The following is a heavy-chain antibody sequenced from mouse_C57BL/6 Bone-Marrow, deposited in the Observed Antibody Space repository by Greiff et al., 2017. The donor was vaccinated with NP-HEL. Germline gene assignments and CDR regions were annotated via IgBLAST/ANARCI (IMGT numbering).Heavy chain of an antibody. CDR1: GYAFSSSW. J-gene: IGHJ3*01. D-gene: IGHD1-1*01. Sequence: VQLQQSGPELVKPGASVKISCKASGYAFSSSWMNWVKQRPGKGLEWIGRIYPGDGDTNYNGKFKGKATLTADKSSRTAYMQLSSLTSEDSAVDCCGRGGSSRAWFGYGGRGTLVSVSA. V-gene: IGHV1-82*01. CDR3: GRGGSSRAWFGY. CDR2: IYPGDGDT.